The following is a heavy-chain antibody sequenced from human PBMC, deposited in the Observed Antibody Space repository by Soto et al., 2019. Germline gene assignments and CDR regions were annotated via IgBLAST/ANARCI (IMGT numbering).Heavy chain of an antibody. J-gene: IGHJ4*02. Sequence: QVQLVESGGGEVQPGTSLRLSCAASGFTFSRSPMHWVRQAPVKGLDWVGLISADGSSQHYADSVRGRFIISRDNFRSTVSLQMDRLRAEDTAVYYCARPVVAGTPDYWGQGTLVSVSS. CDR1: GFTFSRSP. D-gene: IGHD2-15*01. CDR3: ARPVVAGTPDY. CDR2: ISADGSSQ. V-gene: IGHV3-30-3*01.